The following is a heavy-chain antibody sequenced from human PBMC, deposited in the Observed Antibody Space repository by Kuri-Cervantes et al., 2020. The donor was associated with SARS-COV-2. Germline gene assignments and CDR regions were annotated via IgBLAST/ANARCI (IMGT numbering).Heavy chain of an antibody. CDR3: ARQEGCSSTGCYGDAFDI. D-gene: IGHD2-2*01. Sequence: KVSCKGSGYSFTSYWIGWVRQMPGKGLEWMGIIYPGDSDTRYSPSFQGQVTISADKSISTAYLQWSSLKASDTAMYYCARQEGCSSTGCYGDAFDIWGQGTMVTVSS. J-gene: IGHJ3*02. V-gene: IGHV5-51*01. CDR1: GYSFTSYW. CDR2: IYPGDSDT.